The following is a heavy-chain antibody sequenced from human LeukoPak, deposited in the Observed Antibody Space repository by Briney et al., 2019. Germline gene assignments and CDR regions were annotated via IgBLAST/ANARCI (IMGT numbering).Heavy chain of an antibody. D-gene: IGHD1-26*01. J-gene: IGHJ4*02. CDR2: ISSGSTYI. CDR3: ARYSGTYRDY. Sequence: GGSLRLSCAASGFTFNAHNMNWVRQAPGEGLEWVSSISSGSTYIFYADSVKGRFTISRDNAKNSLYLQMNSLRAEDTAVYYCARYSGTYRDYWGQGTLVTVSS. CDR1: GFTFNAHN. V-gene: IGHV3-21*01.